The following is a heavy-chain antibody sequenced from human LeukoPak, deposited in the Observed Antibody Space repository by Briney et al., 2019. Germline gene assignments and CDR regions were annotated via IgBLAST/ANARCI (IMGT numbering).Heavy chain of an antibody. V-gene: IGHV3-48*03. Sequence: PGGSLRLSCAASGFTFSSYEMNWVRQAPGKGLEWVSYISSSGSTIYYADSVKGRFTISRDNSKNTLYLQMSSLRAEDTAVYLCVKDLRSDFMGVLSRYLSYWGQGTLVTVSS. CDR1: GFTFSSYE. CDR3: VKDLRSDFMGVLSRYLSY. CDR2: ISSSGSTI. D-gene: IGHD2/OR15-2a*01. J-gene: IGHJ4*02.